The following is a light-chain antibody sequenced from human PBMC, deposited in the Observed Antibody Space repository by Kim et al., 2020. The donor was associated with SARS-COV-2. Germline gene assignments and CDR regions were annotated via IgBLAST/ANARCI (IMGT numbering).Light chain of an antibody. CDR3: QKYNSAPRT. V-gene: IGKV1-27*01. CDR2: AAS. CDR1: QGISNY. Sequence: ASVGDRVTISCRASQGISNYLAWYQQKPGKVPKLLIYAASTLQSGVPSRFSGSVSGTDFTLTISSLQPEDVATYYCQKYNSAPRTFGPGTKVDIK. J-gene: IGKJ3*01.